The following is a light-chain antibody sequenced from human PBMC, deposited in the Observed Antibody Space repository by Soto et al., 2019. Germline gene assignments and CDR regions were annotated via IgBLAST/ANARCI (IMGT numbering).Light chain of an antibody. CDR3: KQYNNWPRT. J-gene: IGKJ1*01. Sequence: EIVMTQSPATLSVSPGERATLSCRASQSVSTNLAWYQQKPGQAPRLLIYGASTRATGIPARFSGSGSGTDFTLNISSLQSEDFAVYYCKQYNNWPRTFGQGTKVEIK. V-gene: IGKV3-15*01. CDR1: QSVSTN. CDR2: GAS.